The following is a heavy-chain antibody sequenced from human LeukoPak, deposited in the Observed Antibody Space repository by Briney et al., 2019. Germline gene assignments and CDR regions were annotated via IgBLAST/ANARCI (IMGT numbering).Heavy chain of an antibody. J-gene: IGHJ5*02. CDR3: AKLPDLYYDFWSGYSKHQNWFDP. CDR1: GFTFSDYY. Sequence: PGGSLRLSCAASGFTFSDYYMSWIRQAPGKGLEWVSAISGSGGSTYYADSVKGRFTISRDNSKNTLYLQMNSLRAEDTAVYYCAKLPDLYYDFWSGYSKHQNWFDPWGQGTLVTVSS. D-gene: IGHD3-3*01. V-gene: IGHV3-23*01. CDR2: ISGSGGST.